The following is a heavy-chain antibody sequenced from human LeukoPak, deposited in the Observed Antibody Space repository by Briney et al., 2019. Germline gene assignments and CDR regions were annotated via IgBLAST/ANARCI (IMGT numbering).Heavy chain of an antibody. CDR1: GFTFSSYA. CDR3: ARVRVRAVIITYYYYARDV. CDR2: ISFDGGNK. J-gene: IGHJ6*02. D-gene: IGHD3-10*01. V-gene: IGHV3-30*04. Sequence: GGSLRLSCAASGFTFSSYAMHWVRQAPGKGLEWVAVISFDGGNKDYADSVKGRFTISRDNLNNTLDLQMSSLRAEDTAVYYCARVRVRAVIITYYYYARDVWGRGTTVIVS.